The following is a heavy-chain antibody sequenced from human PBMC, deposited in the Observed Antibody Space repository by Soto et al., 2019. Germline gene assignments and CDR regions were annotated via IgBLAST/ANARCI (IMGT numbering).Heavy chain of an antibody. Sequence: PGGSLRLSCAASGFTFSSYWMSWVRQAPGKGLEWVANIKQGGSEKYYVDSVKGRFTIPRDNAKNSLYLQMNSLRAEDTAVYYCARKGIAVAGIAFDIWGQGTMVTVSS. CDR3: ARKGIAVAGIAFDI. J-gene: IGHJ3*02. CDR2: IKQGGSEK. CDR1: GFTFSSYW. V-gene: IGHV3-7*01. D-gene: IGHD6-19*01.